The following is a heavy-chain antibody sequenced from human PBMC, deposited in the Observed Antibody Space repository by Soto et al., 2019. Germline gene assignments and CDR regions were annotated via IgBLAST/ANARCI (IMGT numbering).Heavy chain of an antibody. D-gene: IGHD3-10*01. Sequence: EVQLLESGGGLVQPGGSLRLSFAASGFTFSSYVMNWVRQAPGKGLEWVSGISGSGSNTYYEDPVKGRFTISRDNSTGTLYLQMNSLRAEDTAVYYCAQPYYSGSSYYGIDVWCRGTTVTVSS. V-gene: IGHV3-23*01. CDR2: ISGSGSNT. J-gene: IGHJ6*02. CDR1: GFTFSSYV. CDR3: AQPYYSGSSYYGIDV.